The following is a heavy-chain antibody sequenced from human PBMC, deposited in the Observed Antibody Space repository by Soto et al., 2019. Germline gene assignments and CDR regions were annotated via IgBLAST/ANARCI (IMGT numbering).Heavy chain of an antibody. CDR3: VQSRCGGDCLQSYSTHSYYGLDA. CDR2: IYWDDDK. V-gene: IGHV2-5*02. J-gene: IGHJ6*02. Sequence: QITLKESGPTLVKPTQTLTLTCTFPGFSFSSIGEGVGWIRQPPGKALEWLALIYWDDDKRYSPSLKSRLTNTKETSKHQVVLTMTNMDPVDTATYYCVQSRCGGDCLQSYSTHSYYGLDAWGQGTTVTVSS. CDR1: GFSFSSIGEG. D-gene: IGHD2-21*02.